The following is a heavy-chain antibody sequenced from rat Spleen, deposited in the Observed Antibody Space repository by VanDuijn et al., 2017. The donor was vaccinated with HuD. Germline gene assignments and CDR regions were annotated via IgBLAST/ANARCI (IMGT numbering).Heavy chain of an antibody. V-gene: IGHV5-29*01. CDR3: ARFPQRGAYWYFDF. D-gene: IGHD3-5*01. Sequence: EVQLVESGGGLVQPGRSLKLSCAASGFTFSDYYMAWVRQAPTKGLEWVATISYDGRRIYYRDSVKGRFTISRDNAKSSLYLQRDSLRSEDTATYYCARFPQRGAYWYFDFWGPGTMVTVSS. CDR2: ISYDGRRI. J-gene: IGHJ1*01. CDR1: GFTFSDYY.